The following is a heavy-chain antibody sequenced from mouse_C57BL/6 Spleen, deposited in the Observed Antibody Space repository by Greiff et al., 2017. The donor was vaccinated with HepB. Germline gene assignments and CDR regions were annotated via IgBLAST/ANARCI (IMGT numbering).Heavy chain of an antibody. Sequence: EVQRVESGPELVKPGASVKISCKASGYSFTGYYMNWVKQSPEKSLEWIGEINPSTGGTTYNQKFKAKATLTVDKSSSTAYMQLKSLTSEDSAVYYCARGAIYYGNYSYWYFDVWGTGTTVTVSS. J-gene: IGHJ1*03. CDR3: ARGAIYYGNYSYWYFDV. V-gene: IGHV1-42*01. CDR1: GYSFTGYY. CDR2: INPSTGGT. D-gene: IGHD2-1*01.